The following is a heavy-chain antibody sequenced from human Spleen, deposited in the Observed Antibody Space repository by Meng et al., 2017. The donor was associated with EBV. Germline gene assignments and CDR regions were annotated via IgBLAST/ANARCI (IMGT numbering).Heavy chain of an antibody. CDR3: ARWAGGVCFYCDY. D-gene: IGHD2-8*02. J-gene: IGHJ4*02. Sequence: RGEDGLLDPSETLSLNVPSYGEVLSGYYWTWIRQPPGKGLEWIGEINHSGSTNYNPSLKSRVTISVDTSKNQFSLKLNSVTAADTAVYYCARWAGGVCFYCDYWGQGTLVTVSS. CDR1: GEVLSGYY. CDR2: INHSGST. V-gene: IGHV4-34*01.